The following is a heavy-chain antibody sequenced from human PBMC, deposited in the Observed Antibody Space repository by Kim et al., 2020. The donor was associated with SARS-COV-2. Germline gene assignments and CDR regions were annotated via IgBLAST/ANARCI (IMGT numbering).Heavy chain of an antibody. CDR1: GGTFSSYA. CDR3: AREGSSAEIDY. D-gene: IGHD6-6*01. Sequence: SVKVSCKASGGTFSSYAISWVRQAPGQGLEWMGRIIPILGIANYAQKFQGRVTITADKSTSTAYMELSSLRSEDTAVYYCAREGSSAEIDYWGQGTLVTVSS. J-gene: IGHJ4*02. CDR2: IIPILGIA. V-gene: IGHV1-69*04.